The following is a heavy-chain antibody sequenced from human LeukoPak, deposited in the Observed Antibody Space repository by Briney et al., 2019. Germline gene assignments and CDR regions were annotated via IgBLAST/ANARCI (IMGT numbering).Heavy chain of an antibody. J-gene: IGHJ4*02. CDR2: ISYDGSNK. CDR1: GFTFSSCA. Sequence: PGGSLRLSCAASGFTFSSCAMHWVRQAPGKGLEWVAVISYDGSNKYYADSVKGRFTISRDNSKNTLYLQMNSLRAEDTAVYYCARSSWIQHLIDYWGQGTLVTVSS. D-gene: IGHD5-18*01. CDR3: ARSSWIQHLIDY. V-gene: IGHV3-30-3*01.